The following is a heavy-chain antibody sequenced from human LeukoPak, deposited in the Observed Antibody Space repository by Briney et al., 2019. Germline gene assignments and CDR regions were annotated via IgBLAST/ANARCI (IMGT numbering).Heavy chain of an antibody. J-gene: IGHJ6*03. Sequence: ASETLSLTCTVSGGSISSYLWTWIRQPAGKGLEWIGRIYTSGSTNYNPSLKSRVTMSVDTSKNQFSLKLISVTAADTAVYYCARTHGPYYYSMDVWGKGTTVTVSS. D-gene: IGHD2-8*01. CDR2: IYTSGST. CDR1: GGSISSYL. V-gene: IGHV4-4*07. CDR3: ARTHGPYYYSMDV.